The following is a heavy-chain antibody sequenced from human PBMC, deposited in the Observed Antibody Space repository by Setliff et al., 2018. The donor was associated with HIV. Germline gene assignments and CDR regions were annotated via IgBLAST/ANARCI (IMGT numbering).Heavy chain of an antibody. D-gene: IGHD3-10*01. Sequence: GESLKISCEASGFSFTTSTMNWVRQAPGKGLEWISYISSGSDTVYFADSVKRRVTISRDNAKNSLYLQMNSLRADDTAMYYCACPKEGYSGSGGAFQIWGQGTMVTVS. CDR3: ACPKEGYSGSGGAFQI. J-gene: IGHJ3*02. V-gene: IGHV3-48*04. CDR2: ISSGSDTV. CDR1: GFSFTTST.